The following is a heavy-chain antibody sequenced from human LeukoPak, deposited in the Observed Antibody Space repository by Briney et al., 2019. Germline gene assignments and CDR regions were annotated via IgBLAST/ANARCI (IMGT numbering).Heavy chain of an antibody. CDR3: ARDIKARGSYPAGAFDI. CDR1: GGSISSGGYS. V-gene: IGHV4-30-2*01. D-gene: IGHD2-15*01. Sequence: SETLSLTCAVSGGSISSGGYSWSWIRQPPGKGLEWIGYIYHSGSIYYNPSLKSRVTISVDRSKNQFSLKLSSVTAADTAVYYCARDIKARGSYPAGAFDIWGQGTMVTVSS. J-gene: IGHJ3*02. CDR2: IYHSGSI.